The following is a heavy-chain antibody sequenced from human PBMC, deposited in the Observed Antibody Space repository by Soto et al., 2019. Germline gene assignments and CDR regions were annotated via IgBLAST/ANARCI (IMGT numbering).Heavy chain of an antibody. J-gene: IGHJ5*02. CDR3: ARSLAVAGSS. CDR2: SHHSGST. CDR1: GASISTSGYY. D-gene: IGHD6-19*01. V-gene: IGHV4-39*01. Sequence: PSETLSLTCTVSGASISTSGYYWGWIRQPPGKWLEWIGSSHHSGSTVYNPSLKSRVTISLDTSKNQFSLRLSSVTASDTAVYYCARSLAVAGSSWGPGTLVTVS.